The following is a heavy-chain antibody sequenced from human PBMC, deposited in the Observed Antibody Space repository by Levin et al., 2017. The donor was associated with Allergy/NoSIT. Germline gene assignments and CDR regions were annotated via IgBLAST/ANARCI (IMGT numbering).Heavy chain of an antibody. CDR1: GGSISSYY. D-gene: IGHD3-10*01. CDR2: IYYSGRT. Sequence: SETLSLTCTVSGGSISSYYWSWIRQTPGKGLEWIGYIYYSGRTNYNPSLKSRVTISVDTSKNQFSLKLSSVTAADTAVYYCAREELGVVRGPFDYRGQGTLVTVSS. CDR3: AREELGVVRGPFDY. V-gene: IGHV4-59*01. J-gene: IGHJ4*02.